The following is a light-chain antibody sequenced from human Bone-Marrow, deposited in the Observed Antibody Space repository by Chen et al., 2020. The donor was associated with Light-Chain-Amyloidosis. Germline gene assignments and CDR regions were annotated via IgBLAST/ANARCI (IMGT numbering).Light chain of an antibody. CDR3: QAWGGDIVV. V-gene: IGLV3-1*01. CDR2: EDH. J-gene: IGLJ2*01. CDR1: QLGNKY. Sequence: SYEVTQAPSVSVSPGQTASITCSGDQLGNKYVSWYQQRPGQSPTLIIYEDHRRPSGVPERFSGYNSGNTATLTISGTQATDESDYYCQAWGGDIVVFGGGTKLTVL.